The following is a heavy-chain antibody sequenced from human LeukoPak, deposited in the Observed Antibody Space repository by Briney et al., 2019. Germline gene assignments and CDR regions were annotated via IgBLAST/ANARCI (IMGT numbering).Heavy chain of an antibody. D-gene: IGHD5-18*01. V-gene: IGHV4-39*07. Sequence: SETLSLTCTVSGGSITTSGYYWGWIRQSPGKGLEWIGSIYYSGSTNYNPSLKSRVTISVDTSKNQFSLKLSSVTAADTAVYYCARGGYSYGYSYWGQGTLVTVSS. J-gene: IGHJ4*02. CDR2: IYYSGST. CDR1: GGSITTSGYY. CDR3: ARGGYSYGYSY.